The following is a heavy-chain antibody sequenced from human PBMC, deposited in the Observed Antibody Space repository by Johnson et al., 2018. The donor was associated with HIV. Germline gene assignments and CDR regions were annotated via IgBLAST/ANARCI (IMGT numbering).Heavy chain of an antibody. CDR2: IRSKANSYAT. V-gene: IGHV3-73*02. Sequence: VQLVESGGGLVQPGGSLKLSCAASGFFFSGSAMHWVRQASGKGLEWVGRIRSKANSYATAYAASVKGRFTISRDDSKNTAYLQMNSLKTEDTAVYYCTSGKSWLAVDAFDIWGQGTMVTVSS. D-gene: IGHD6-19*01. CDR3: TSGKSWLAVDAFDI. J-gene: IGHJ3*02. CDR1: GFFFSGSA.